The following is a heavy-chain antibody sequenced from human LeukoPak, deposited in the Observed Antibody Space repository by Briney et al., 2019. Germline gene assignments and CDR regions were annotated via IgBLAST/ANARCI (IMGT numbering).Heavy chain of an antibody. Sequence: GGSLRLSCAASRFTFSSYEMNWVRQAPGKGLEWVSYIGSSGSTIYYADSVEGRFTISRDNAKNSLYLQMNSLRAEDTAVYYCARDVLFYGSHDYWGQGTLVTVSS. J-gene: IGHJ4*02. CDR2: IGSSGSTI. CDR3: ARDVLFYGSHDY. D-gene: IGHD4-17*01. V-gene: IGHV3-48*03. CDR1: RFTFSSYE.